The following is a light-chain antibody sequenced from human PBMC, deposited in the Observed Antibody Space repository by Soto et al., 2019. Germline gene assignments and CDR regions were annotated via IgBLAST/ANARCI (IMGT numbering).Light chain of an antibody. V-gene: IGLV2-8*01. Sequence: QSALTQPPSASGSPGQSVTISCTGTSSDVGAYNYVSWYQQHPGKAPKLMIYDVSKRPSGVPDRFSGSKSGNTASLTVSGLQAEDEAYFYCISYAGSSIWVVSGRTKVTVL. CDR1: SSDVGAYNY. CDR3: ISYAGSSIWV. CDR2: DVS. J-gene: IGLJ3*02.